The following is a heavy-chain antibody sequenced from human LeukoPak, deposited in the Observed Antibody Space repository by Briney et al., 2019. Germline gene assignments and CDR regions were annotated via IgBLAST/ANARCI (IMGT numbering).Heavy chain of an antibody. CDR3: ARDVYRGSSWYAFDY. V-gene: IGHV3-48*04. CDR1: GFTFTMFG. CDR2: ISSSSTTI. Sequence: GSLRLSCAASGFTFTMFGMNWVRQAPGKGLEWVSYISSSSTTIYYADSVKGRFTISRDNAKNSLYLQMNSLRAEDTGVYYCARDVYRGSSWYAFDYWGQGTLVTVSS. D-gene: IGHD6-13*01. J-gene: IGHJ4*02.